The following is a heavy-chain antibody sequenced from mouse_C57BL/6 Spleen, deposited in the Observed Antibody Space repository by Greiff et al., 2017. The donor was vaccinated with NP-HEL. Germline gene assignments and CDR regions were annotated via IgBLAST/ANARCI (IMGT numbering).Heavy chain of an antibody. CDR2: ISYDGSN. D-gene: IGHD2-1*01. Sequence: EVKLMESGPGLVKPSQSLSLTCSVTGYSITSGSYWNWIRQFPGNKLEWMGYISYDGSNNYNPSLKNRISITRDTSKNQFFLKLNSLTTEETATYYCANYGNLAWFAYWGQGTLVTVSA. CDR1: GYSITSGSY. CDR3: ANYGNLAWFAY. V-gene: IGHV3-6*01. J-gene: IGHJ3*01.